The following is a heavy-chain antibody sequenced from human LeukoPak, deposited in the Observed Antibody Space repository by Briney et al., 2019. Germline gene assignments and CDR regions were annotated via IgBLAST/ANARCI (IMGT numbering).Heavy chain of an antibody. D-gene: IGHD2-2*01. J-gene: IGHJ6*03. V-gene: IGHV4-59*01. CDR3: ATTNCSSTSCYGWGYYYYYMDV. CDR1: GGSISSYY. CDR2: ISYSGST. Sequence: SETLSLTCTVSGGSISSYYWSWIRQPPGKGLEWIGYISYSGSTNHNPSLKSRVTISVDTSKNQFSLKLSSVTAADTAVYYCATTNCSSTSCYGWGYYYYYMDVWGKGTTVTVSS.